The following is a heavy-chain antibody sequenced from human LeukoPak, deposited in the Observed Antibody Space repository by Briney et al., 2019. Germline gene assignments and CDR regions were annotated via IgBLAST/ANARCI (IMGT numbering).Heavy chain of an antibody. CDR3: ARAAGSIDY. V-gene: IGHV3-21*01. CDR1: GFTFSSYS. CDR2: ISSSSSYK. Sequence: GGSLRLSCAASGFTFSSYSMNWVRQAPGKGLEWVSSISSSSSYKYYADSVKGRFTISRDNAKNSLYLQMNSLRAEDTAVYYCARAAGSIDYWGQGTLVTVSS. J-gene: IGHJ4*02.